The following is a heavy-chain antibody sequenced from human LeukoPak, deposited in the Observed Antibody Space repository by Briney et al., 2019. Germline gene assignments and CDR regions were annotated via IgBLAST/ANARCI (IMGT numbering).Heavy chain of an antibody. CDR1: GYTFTSYG. V-gene: IGHV1-18*01. CDR3: ARRVGFSITMVRGGYYYYYMDV. CDR2: ISAYNGNT. D-gene: IGHD3-10*01. J-gene: IGHJ6*03. Sequence: ASVKVSCKASGYTFTSYGISWVRQAPGQGLEWMGWISAYNGNTNYAQKLQGRVTMTTDTSTSTAYMELRSLRSDDTAVYYCARRVGFSITMVRGGYYYYYMDVWGKGTTVTVSS.